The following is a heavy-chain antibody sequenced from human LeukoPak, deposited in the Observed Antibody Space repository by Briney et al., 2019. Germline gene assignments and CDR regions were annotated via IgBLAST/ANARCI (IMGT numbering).Heavy chain of an antibody. D-gene: IGHD3-22*01. CDR1: GFTFSDYY. V-gene: IGHV3-11*01. CDR2: ISSSGSTM. J-gene: IGHJ5*02. Sequence: GGSLRRSCAASGFTFSDYYMSWIRQAPGKGLEWISYISSSGSTMFYVDSVKGRFTIARDNAKNSLYLQMNSLRTEDTAVYYCARDRGHYFDNSGYYTNWFDPWGQGTLVTVSS. CDR3: ARDRGHYFDNSGYYTNWFDP.